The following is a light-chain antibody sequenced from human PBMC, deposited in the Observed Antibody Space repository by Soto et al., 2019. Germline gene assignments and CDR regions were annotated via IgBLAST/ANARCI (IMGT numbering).Light chain of an antibody. CDR2: DAS. CDR1: QSISSW. CDR3: QQYNSYAWT. J-gene: IGKJ1*01. Sequence: DIQMTQSPSTLSASVGDRVTITCRASQSISSWLAWYQQKPGKAPKLLIYDASRLESGVPSRFGGSGSGTEFTLTISSLQPDDFATYYCQQYNSYAWTFGQGTKVEIK. V-gene: IGKV1-5*01.